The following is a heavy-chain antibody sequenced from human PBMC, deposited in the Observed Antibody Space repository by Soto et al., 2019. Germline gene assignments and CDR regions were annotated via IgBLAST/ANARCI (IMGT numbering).Heavy chain of an antibody. CDR1: GVTFSSYG. CDR3: ARDSYLRRTHYCRSTSCHPTRGSAFDI. CDR2: IWYEASNK. J-gene: IGHJ3*02. D-gene: IGHD2-2*01. V-gene: IGHV3-33*01. Sequence: QVQLVESGGGVVQPGRSLRLSCAASGVTFSSYGMHWVRQAPGKGLEWVAVIWYEASNKYYADSVKGRFTISRDNSKNTLYVEMKSLRAENTRVYYCARDSYLRRTHYCRSTSCHPTRGSAFDIWGKRTMVTVSS.